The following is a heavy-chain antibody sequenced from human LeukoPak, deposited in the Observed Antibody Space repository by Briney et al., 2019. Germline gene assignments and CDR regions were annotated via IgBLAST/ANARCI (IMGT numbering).Heavy chain of an antibody. CDR1: GGSLSGYY. J-gene: IGHJ5*02. CDR2: IYPSGNS. D-gene: IGHD6-25*01. CDR3: TRRTRIAAGVNNIDL. V-gene: IGHV4-4*09. Sequence: SETLSLTCTVCGGSLSGYYWNWIRQPPRKGLEWVGYIYPSGNSDYNHSLTSGVSMSADTSKRQISLRLSSATAADTAVYYCTRRTRIAAGVNNIDLWGQGTLVTVSS.